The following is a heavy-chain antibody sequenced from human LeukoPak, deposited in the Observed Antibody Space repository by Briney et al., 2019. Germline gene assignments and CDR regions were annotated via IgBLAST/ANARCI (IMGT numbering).Heavy chain of an antibody. J-gene: IGHJ3*02. Sequence: PSETLSLTCTVSGGSISSYYWSWIRQPPGKGLEWIGYIYYSGSTSYNPSLKSRVTISVDTSKNQFSLKLSSVTAADTAVYYCARAWYCSSTSCRRDAFDIWGQGTMVTVSS. CDR3: ARAWYCSSTSCRRDAFDI. CDR2: IYYSGST. V-gene: IGHV4-59*01. D-gene: IGHD2-2*01. CDR1: GGSISSYY.